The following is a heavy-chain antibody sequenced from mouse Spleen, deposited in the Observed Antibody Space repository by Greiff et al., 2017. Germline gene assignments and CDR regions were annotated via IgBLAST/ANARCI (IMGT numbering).Heavy chain of an antibody. CDR1: GFTFSSYA. Sequence: EVQLVESGGGLVKPGGSLKLSCAASGFTFSSYAMSWVRQTPEKRLEWVATISDGGSYTYYPDNVKGRFTISRDNAKNNLYLQMSHLKSEDTAMYYCARVGDYDEISYYAMDYWGQGTSVTVSS. CDR2: ISDGGSYT. D-gene: IGHD2-4*01. V-gene: IGHV5-4*01. J-gene: IGHJ4*01. CDR3: ARVGDYDEISYYAMDY.